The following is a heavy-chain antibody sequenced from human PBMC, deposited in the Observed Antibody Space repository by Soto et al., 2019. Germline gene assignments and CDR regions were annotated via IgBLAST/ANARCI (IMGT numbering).Heavy chain of an antibody. Sequence: QVQLVQSGAEVKKPGASVKVSCKASGYTFTSYGISWVRQAPGQGLEWMGWISAYNGNTNYAQKLQGKVTMTTDTSTSTAYMELRSLRSDDTAVYYCARPHGYCSGGSCYPVWWFDPWGQGTLVTVSS. CDR2: ISAYNGNT. J-gene: IGHJ5*02. V-gene: IGHV1-18*01. CDR3: ARPHGYCSGGSCYPVWWFDP. CDR1: GYTFTSYG. D-gene: IGHD2-15*01.